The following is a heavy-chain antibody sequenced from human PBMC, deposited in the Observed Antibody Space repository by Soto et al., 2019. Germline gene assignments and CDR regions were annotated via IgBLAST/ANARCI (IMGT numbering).Heavy chain of an antibody. CDR3: ARPHSSSWYYFDY. D-gene: IGHD6-13*01. J-gene: IGHJ4*02. Sequence: QVQLVESGGGVVQPGRSLRLSCAASGFTFSSYGMHWVRQAPGKGLEWVAVIWYDGSNKYYADSVKGRFTISRDNSKNTLYLQMNSLRAEDTAVYYCARPHSSSWYYFDYWVQGTLVTVSS. CDR2: IWYDGSNK. CDR1: GFTFSSYG. V-gene: IGHV3-33*01.